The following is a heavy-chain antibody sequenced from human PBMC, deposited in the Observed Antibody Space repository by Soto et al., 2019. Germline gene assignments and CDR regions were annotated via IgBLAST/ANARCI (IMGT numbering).Heavy chain of an antibody. CDR2: ISSSGSTI. CDR1: GFTFSSYS. J-gene: IGHJ4*02. Sequence: EVQLVESGGGLVQPGGSLRLSCAASGFTFSSYSMNWVRQAPGKGLELVSYISSSGSTIYYADSVKGRFTISRDNAKNSLYLQMNSLRDEDTAVYYCARDLRMVYAIDFDYWGQGTLVTVSS. D-gene: IGHD2-8*01. V-gene: IGHV3-48*02. CDR3: ARDLRMVYAIDFDY.